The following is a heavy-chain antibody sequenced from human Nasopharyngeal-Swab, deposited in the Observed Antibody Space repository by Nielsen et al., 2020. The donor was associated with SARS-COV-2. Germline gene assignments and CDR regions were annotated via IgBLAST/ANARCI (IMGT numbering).Heavy chain of an antibody. J-gene: IGHJ5*02. CDR2: IHHSGSA. CDR1: GVTFSSYW. CDR3: AKGGHWRLDP. Sequence: ESLKISCAASGVTFSSYWMHWVRQAPGKGLEWIGEIHHSGSANYNPSLKSRVTMSVDKSKNQFSLKLSSLTAADTAVYYCAKGGHWRLDPWGQGTLVTVSS. V-gene: IGHV4/OR15-8*01. D-gene: IGHD1-1*01.